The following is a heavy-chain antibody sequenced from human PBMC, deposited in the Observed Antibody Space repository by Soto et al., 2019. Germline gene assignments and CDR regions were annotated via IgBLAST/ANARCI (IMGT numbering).Heavy chain of an antibody. CDR3: ARDAVDTAMVTGYYYYGMDV. Sequence: EVQLVESGGGLVKPGGSLRLSCAASGFTFSSYSMNWVRQAPGKGLEWVSSISSSSSYIYYADSVKGRFTISRDNAKHALYLQMNSLRAEDTAVYYCARDAVDTAMVTGYYYYGMDVWGQGTTVTVSS. D-gene: IGHD5-18*01. J-gene: IGHJ6*02. V-gene: IGHV3-21*01. CDR1: GFTFSSYS. CDR2: ISSSSSYI.